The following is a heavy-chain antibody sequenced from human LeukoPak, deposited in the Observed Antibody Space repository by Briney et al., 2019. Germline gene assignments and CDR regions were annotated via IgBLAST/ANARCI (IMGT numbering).Heavy chain of an antibody. Sequence: GGSLRLSCAASGFTFSSYAMHWVRQAPGKGLEWGAVISYDGSNKYYADSVKGRFTISRDNSKNTLYLQMNSLRAEDTAVYYCARDKDSYGPAFDYWGQGTLVTVSS. CDR3: ARDKDSYGPAFDY. CDR2: ISYDGSNK. J-gene: IGHJ4*02. D-gene: IGHD5-18*01. CDR1: GFTFSSYA. V-gene: IGHV3-30*04.